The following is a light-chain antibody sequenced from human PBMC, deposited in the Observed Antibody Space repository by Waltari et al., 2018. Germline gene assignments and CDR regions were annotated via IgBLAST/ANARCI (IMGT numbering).Light chain of an antibody. CDR2: ANS. V-gene: IGLV1-40*01. CDR1: ISTIVACYD. J-gene: IGLJ1*01. CDR3: QSYDSSLSGYV. Sequence: QPVLTQPPSASGAPGQRVSISCTGNISTIVACYDVPWYQQLPGPAPTLLIYANSDRPSGVPDRFSGSKSGTSASLAITGLQAEDEADYFCQSYDSSLSGYVFGSGTKVTVL.